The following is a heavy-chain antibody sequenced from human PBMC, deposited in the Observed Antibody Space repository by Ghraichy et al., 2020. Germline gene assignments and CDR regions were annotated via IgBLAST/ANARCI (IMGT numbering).Heavy chain of an antibody. V-gene: IGHV4-39*07. CDR3: ARDAGLVRGDPYNWFDP. J-gene: IGHJ5*02. Sequence: SETLSLTCTFSGGSISSSTHYWGWIRQPPGKGLEWIGTIYYSGSTYYNPSLKSRVTISVDTSKNQFSLKLSSVTAADTAVYYCARDAGLVRGDPYNWFDPWGQGTLVTIAS. CDR1: GGSISSSTHY. D-gene: IGHD3-10*01. CDR2: IYYSGST.